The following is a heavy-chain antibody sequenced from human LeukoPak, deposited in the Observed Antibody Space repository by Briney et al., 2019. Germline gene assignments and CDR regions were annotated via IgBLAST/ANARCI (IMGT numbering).Heavy chain of an antibody. CDR1: GFTFSSYA. V-gene: IGHV3-23*01. J-gene: IGHJ4*02. CDR3: AKAYYYDSSGYYY. D-gene: IGHD3-22*01. Sequence: GGSLRLSCAASGFTFSSYAMSWLRQAPGKGLEWVSAISGSGGSTYYADSVKGRFTISRDNYKNTLYLQMNSLRAEDTAVYYCAKAYYYDSSGYYYWGQGTLVTVSS. CDR2: ISGSGGST.